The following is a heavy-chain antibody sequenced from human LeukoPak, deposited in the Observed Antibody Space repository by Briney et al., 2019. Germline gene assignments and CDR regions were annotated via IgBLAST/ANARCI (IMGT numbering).Heavy chain of an antibody. V-gene: IGHV4-34*01. CDR1: GGSFSGYY. CDR3: ARGGSVLWFGELRNWFDP. Sequence: SETLSLTCAVYGGSFSGYYWSWIRQPPGKGLEWIGEINHSGSTNYNPSLKSRVTISVDTSKNQFSLKLSSVTAADKAVYYCARGGSVLWFGELRNWFDPWGQGTLVTVSS. CDR2: INHSGST. D-gene: IGHD3-10*01. J-gene: IGHJ5*02.